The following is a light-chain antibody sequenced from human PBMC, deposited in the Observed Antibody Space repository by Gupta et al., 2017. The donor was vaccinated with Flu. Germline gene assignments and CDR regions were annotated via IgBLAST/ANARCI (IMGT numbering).Light chain of an antibody. J-gene: IGKJ3*01. CDR2: GAS. Sequence: DVQMTQSPSSLSASIGDRVTITCRASQDISNYLAWYQVKPGQVPKLLLRGASTLLSGVSSRISGRGYGTDFTFTINNLQPEDVATYYWQTDVVPRTFGHGTKVDIK. CDR3: QTDVVPRT. V-gene: IGKV1-27*01. CDR1: QDISNY.